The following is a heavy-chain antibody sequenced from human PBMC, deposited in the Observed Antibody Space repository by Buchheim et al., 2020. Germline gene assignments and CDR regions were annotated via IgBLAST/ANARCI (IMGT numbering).Heavy chain of an antibody. CDR3: ARDEVNYDILTGYPYYYYGMDV. V-gene: IGHV1-2*06. Sequence: QVQLVQSGAEVKKPGASVKVSCKASGYTFTGYYMHWVRQAPGQGLEWMGRINPNSGGTNYAQKFQGRVTMTRDTSISTAYMELSRLRSDDTAVYYCARDEVNYDILTGYPYYYYGMDVWGQGTT. D-gene: IGHD3-9*01. CDR1: GYTFTGYY. CDR2: INPNSGGT. J-gene: IGHJ6*02.